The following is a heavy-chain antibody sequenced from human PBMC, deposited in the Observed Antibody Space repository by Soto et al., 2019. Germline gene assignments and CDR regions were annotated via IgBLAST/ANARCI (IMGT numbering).Heavy chain of an antibody. CDR3: ARGGVSYWNSFDY. J-gene: IGHJ4*02. CDR2: IKADGSEI. Sequence: EVQMVESGGGLVQPGGSLRLSCGASGLTFSRQWMNWVRQAPGKGLEWVANIKADGSEIYYVDSVRGRFTISRDNAKTSVYLQMNSLRVEDTAVYYCARGGVSYWNSFDYWGPGTVVTVSS. CDR1: GLTFSRQW. D-gene: IGHD1-7*01. V-gene: IGHV3-7*04.